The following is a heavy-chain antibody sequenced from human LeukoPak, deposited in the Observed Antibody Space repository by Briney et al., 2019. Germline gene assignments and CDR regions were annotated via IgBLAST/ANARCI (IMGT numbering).Heavy chain of an antibody. Sequence: GGSLRLSCAASGFTFSSYSMNWVRQAPGKGLEWVSSITSSSSYIYYADSVKGRFTISRDNSKNTLYLQMNSLRAEDTAVYYCARDLVRLDAFDIWGQGTMVTVSS. J-gene: IGHJ3*02. CDR1: GFTFSSYS. V-gene: IGHV3-21*04. CDR3: ARDLVRLDAFDI. CDR2: ITSSSSYI. D-gene: IGHD3-16*01.